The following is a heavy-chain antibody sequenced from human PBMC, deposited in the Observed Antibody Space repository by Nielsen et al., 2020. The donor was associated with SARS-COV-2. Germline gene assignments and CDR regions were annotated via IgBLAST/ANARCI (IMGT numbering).Heavy chain of an antibody. Sequence: WVRQAPGQGLEWMGIINPSGGSTSYAQKFQGRVTMTRDTSTSTVYMELSSLRSEDTAVYYCARDVSGIGEGIVATIEDGGFDYWGQGTLVTVSS. D-gene: IGHD5-12*01. CDR3: ARDVSGIGEGIVATIEDGGFDY. V-gene: IGHV1-46*01. CDR2: INPSGGST. J-gene: IGHJ4*02.